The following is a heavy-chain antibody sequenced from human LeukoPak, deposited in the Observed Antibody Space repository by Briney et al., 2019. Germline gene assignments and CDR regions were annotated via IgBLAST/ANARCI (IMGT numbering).Heavy chain of an antibody. CDR1: GFTFSSYA. Sequence: GGSLRLSCAASGFTFSSYAMSWVRQAPGKGLEWVSAISGSGGSTYYADSVKGRFTISRDNAKNSLYLQMNSLRAEDTAVYYCARNGHGSGSYMDYWGQGTLVTVSS. J-gene: IGHJ4*02. CDR2: ISGSGGST. V-gene: IGHV3-23*01. CDR3: ARNGHGSGSYMDY. D-gene: IGHD3-10*01.